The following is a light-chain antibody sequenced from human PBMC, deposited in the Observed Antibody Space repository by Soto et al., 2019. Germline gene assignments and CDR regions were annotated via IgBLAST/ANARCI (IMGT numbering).Light chain of an antibody. CDR2: EVS. CDR1: SSDVGASKY. V-gene: IGLV2-14*01. J-gene: IGLJ2*01. Sequence: QSALTQPASVSGSPGQSITISCTGTSSDVGASKYVSWYQQHPGKAPKLMIYEVSNRPSGVSNRFSGSKSGNTASLTISGLQAEDEADYYCSSYTSTITVLFGGGTKHRP. CDR3: SSYTSTITVL.